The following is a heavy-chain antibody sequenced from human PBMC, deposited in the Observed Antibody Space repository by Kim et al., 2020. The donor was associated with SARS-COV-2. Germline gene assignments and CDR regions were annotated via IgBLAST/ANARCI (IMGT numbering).Heavy chain of an antibody. J-gene: IGHJ4*02. CDR3: ASLAAAGENFDH. V-gene: IGHV5-10-1*01. Sequence: NYSPSFQGHVTISADKSISTAYLQWSSLKASDTAMYYCASLAAAGENFDHWGQGTLVTVSS. D-gene: IGHD6-13*01.